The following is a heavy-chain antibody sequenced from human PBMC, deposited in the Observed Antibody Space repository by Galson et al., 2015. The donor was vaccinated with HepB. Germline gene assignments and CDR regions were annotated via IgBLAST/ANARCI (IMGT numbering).Heavy chain of an antibody. J-gene: IGHJ4*02. Sequence: SLRLSCAASGFTFSSYSMNWVRQAPGKGLEWVSSISSSSSYIYYADSVKGRFTISRDNAKNSLYLQMNSLRAEDTAVYYCARDSSGWSPNTCFDYWGQGTLVTVSS. D-gene: IGHD6-19*01. CDR2: ISSSSSYI. CDR1: GFTFSSYS. CDR3: ARDSSGWSPNTCFDY. V-gene: IGHV3-21*01.